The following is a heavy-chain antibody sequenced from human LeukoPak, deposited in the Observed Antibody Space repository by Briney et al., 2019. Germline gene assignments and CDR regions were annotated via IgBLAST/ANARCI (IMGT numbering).Heavy chain of an antibody. CDR3: YSAVPAY. CDR2: IKQDGSEK. V-gene: IGHV3-7*01. Sequence: GGSLRLSCAASGFTFSRYWMSWVRQAPGKGLEWAANIKQDGSEKNYVDSVKGRFTISRGNAKNSLYLQMNSLRVEDTAVYYCYSAVPAYWGQGTLVTVSS. D-gene: IGHD2-21*01. J-gene: IGHJ4*02. CDR1: GFTFSRYW.